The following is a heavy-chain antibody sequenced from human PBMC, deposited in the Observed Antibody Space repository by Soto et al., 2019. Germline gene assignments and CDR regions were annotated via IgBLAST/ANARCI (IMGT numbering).Heavy chain of an antibody. Sequence: SVKVSCKASGYTFTSYGISWVRQAPGQWLDWMGGIIPIFGTADYEQKFQGRVTITADESTSTAYVELSSLRSEDTAVYYCAKNPENYYYGMDVWGQGTTVTVSS. V-gene: IGHV1-69*13. J-gene: IGHJ6*02. CDR3: AKNPENYYYGMDV. CDR1: GYTFTSYG. CDR2: IIPIFGTA.